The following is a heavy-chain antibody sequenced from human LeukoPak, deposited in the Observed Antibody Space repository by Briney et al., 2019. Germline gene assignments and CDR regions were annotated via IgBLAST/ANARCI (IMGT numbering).Heavy chain of an antibody. Sequence: SETLSLTCTVSGGSISSSSYCWGWIRQPPGKGLEWIGSIYYSGSTYYNPSLKSRVTISVDTSKNQFSLKLSSVTAADTAVYYCARRTPGQYYFDYWGQGTLVTVSS. CDR3: ARRTPGQYYFDY. CDR1: GGSISSSSYC. V-gene: IGHV4-39*07. J-gene: IGHJ4*02. D-gene: IGHD1-1*01. CDR2: IYYSGST.